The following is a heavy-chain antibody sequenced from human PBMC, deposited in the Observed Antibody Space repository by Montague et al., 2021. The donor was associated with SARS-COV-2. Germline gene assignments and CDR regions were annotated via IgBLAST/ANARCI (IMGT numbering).Heavy chain of an antibody. V-gene: IGHV4-39*01. CDR3: ARRRITLFLRRMFDY. J-gene: IGHJ4*02. D-gene: IGHD3-9*01. CDR2: VDSSGNT. Sequence: SETLSLTCTVTGGPISGSSDYWGWIRQSPGKGLEWIARVDSSGNTYYNPSLKSRLTISVDTSKNQFSLKLNSVTAADTALYYCARRRITLFLRRMFDYWGQGTLVTVSS. CDR1: GGPISGSSDY.